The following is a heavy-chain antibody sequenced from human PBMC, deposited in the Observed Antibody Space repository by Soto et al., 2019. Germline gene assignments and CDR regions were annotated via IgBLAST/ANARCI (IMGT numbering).Heavy chain of an antibody. Sequence: GASVKVSCKASGYTFTNYAMHWVRQAPGQRLERMGWINAGNGNTKYSQKLQGRVTMTRDTSTSTVYMELSSLRSEDTAVYYCAREKDYDILTGYRRPFDYWGQGTLVTVSS. CDR1: GYTFTNYA. CDR2: INAGNGNT. CDR3: AREKDYDILTGYRRPFDY. J-gene: IGHJ4*02. D-gene: IGHD3-9*01. V-gene: IGHV1-3*01.